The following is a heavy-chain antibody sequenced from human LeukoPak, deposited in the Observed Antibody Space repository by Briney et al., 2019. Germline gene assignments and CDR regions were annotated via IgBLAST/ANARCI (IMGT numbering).Heavy chain of an antibody. CDR3: ARDKGVAGTPYYFDY. Sequence: SETLSLTCTVSGGSISSYYWSWIRQPARKGLEWIGRIYTSGSTNYNPSLKSRVTMSVDTSKNQFSLKLSSVTAADTAVYYCARDKGVAGTPYYFDYWGQGTLVTVSS. CDR1: GGSISSYY. J-gene: IGHJ4*02. V-gene: IGHV4-4*07. D-gene: IGHD6-19*01. CDR2: IYTSGST.